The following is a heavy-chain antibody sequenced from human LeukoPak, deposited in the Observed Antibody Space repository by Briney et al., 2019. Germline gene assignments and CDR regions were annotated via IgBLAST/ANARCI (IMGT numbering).Heavy chain of an antibody. CDR2: ISGSGGST. CDR3: ARGLDGAFDI. D-gene: IGHD5-24*01. CDR1: GFTFTSYA. V-gene: IGHV3-23*01. Sequence: GGSLRLSCAASGFTFTSYAMSWGRQAPGEGLEWVSAISGSGGSTYYADSVKGRFTISRDNAKNSLYLQMNSLRAEDTAVYYCARGLDGAFDIWGQGTMVTVSS. J-gene: IGHJ3*02.